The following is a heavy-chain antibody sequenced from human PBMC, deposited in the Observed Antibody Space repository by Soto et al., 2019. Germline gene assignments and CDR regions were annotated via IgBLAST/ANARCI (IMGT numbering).Heavy chain of an antibody. D-gene: IGHD3-22*01. CDR3: AEDDDDYYDSSGYPHP. CDR1: GFTFSYYS. J-gene: IGHJ5*02. V-gene: IGHV3-48*01. Sequence: GGSLRLSCAASGFTFSYYSMNWVRQAPGKGLEWVSYISSSSSTIYYADSVKGRFTISRDNSKNTLYLEMNSLRAEDTAVYYCAEDDDDYYDSSGYPHPWGQGTLVTVSS. CDR2: ISSSSSTI.